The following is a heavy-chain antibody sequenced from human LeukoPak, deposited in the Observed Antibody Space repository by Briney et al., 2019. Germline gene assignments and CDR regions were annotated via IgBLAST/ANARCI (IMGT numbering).Heavy chain of an antibody. V-gene: IGHV1-2*06. J-gene: IGHJ4*02. CDR1: GYTFTGYY. Sequence: ASVKVSCKASGYTFTGYYMHWVRQAPGQGLEWMGRISPNSGGTNYAQKFQGRVTMTRDTSISTAYMELSRLRSDDTAVYYCARDIGYCSSTSCYVVGDYWGQGTLVTVSS. CDR3: ARDIGYCSSTSCYVVGDY. D-gene: IGHD2-2*01. CDR2: ISPNSGGT.